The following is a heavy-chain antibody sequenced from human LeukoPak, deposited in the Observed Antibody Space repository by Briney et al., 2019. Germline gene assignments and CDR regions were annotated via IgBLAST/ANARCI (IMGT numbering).Heavy chain of an antibody. CDR2: IQTKTDGGTT. Sequence: NTGGSLRLPCAASGFTFSKAWMRWVRQAPGKGLEWVGRIQTKTDGGTTDYAAPVKGRFTISRDDSKNTLYLQMNSLKTEDTAVYYCTTDDTFYYDGSGPHWFDYWGQGTLVTVSS. J-gene: IGHJ4*02. V-gene: IGHV3-15*01. D-gene: IGHD3-22*01. CDR1: GFTFSKAW. CDR3: TTDDTFYYDGSGPHWFDY.